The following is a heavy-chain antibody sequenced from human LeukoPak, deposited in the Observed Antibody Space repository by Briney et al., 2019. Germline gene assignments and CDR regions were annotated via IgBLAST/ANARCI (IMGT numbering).Heavy chain of an antibody. J-gene: IGHJ4*02. CDR2: INPNNGGT. CDR1: GYTFLSYT. CDR3: ARVAGASSFDY. D-gene: IGHD6-6*01. Sequence: ASVKLSCKASGYTFLSYTINWARQVPGQGLEWVGWINPNNGGTNYAQKFQGRVTMTRYTSISTVYMELSSLGSDDTAVYYCARVAGASSFDYWGQGTLVTASS. V-gene: IGHV1-2*02.